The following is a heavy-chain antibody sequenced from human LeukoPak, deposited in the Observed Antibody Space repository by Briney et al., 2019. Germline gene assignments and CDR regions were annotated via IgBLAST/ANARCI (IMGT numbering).Heavy chain of an antibody. CDR1: GDSVSSNSAA. CDR3: ARDQIEMATIMDYSYGMDV. CDR2: TYYRSKWYN. D-gene: IGHD5-24*01. V-gene: IGHV6-1*01. Sequence: SQTLSPTCAISGDSVSSNSAAWNWIRQSPSRGLEWLGRTYYRSKWYNDYAVSVKSRITINPDTSKNQFPLQLNSVTPEDTAVYYCARDQIEMATIMDYSYGMDVWGQGTTVTVSS. J-gene: IGHJ6*02.